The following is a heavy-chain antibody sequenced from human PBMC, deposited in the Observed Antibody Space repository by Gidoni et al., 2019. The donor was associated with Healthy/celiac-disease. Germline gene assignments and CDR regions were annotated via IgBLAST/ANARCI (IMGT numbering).Heavy chain of an antibody. CDR2: INSDGSST. D-gene: IGHD3-22*01. Sequence: EVQLVESGGGLVQPGGSLRLSCAASGFTFSSYWMHWVGQAPGKGLVWVSRINSDGSSTSYADSVKGRFTISRDNAKNTLYLQMNSLRAEDTAVYYCARDPGNSAYYYDSSGYYHYFDYWGQGTLVTVSS. V-gene: IGHV3-74*01. CDR3: ARDPGNSAYYYDSSGYYHYFDY. J-gene: IGHJ4*02. CDR1: GFTFSSYW.